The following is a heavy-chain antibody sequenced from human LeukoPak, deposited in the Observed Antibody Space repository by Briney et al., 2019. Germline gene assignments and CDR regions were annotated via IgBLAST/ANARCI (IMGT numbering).Heavy chain of an antibody. D-gene: IGHD4-17*01. V-gene: IGHV4-39*01. CDR1: GGSISSNNYY. CDR2: IYYSGST. J-gene: IGHJ4*02. Sequence: SETLSLTCTVSGGSISSNNYYWGWIRQPPGKGLEWMGSIYYSGSTYYNPSLKSRVTISVDTSKNQFSLKLSSVTAADTAVYYCARLDYGDYYFDYWGQGTLVTVSS. CDR3: ARLDYGDYYFDY.